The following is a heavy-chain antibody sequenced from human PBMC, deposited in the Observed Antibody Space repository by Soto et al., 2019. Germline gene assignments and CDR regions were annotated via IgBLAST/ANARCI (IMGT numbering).Heavy chain of an antibody. D-gene: IGHD6-13*01. J-gene: IGHJ3*02. CDR2: TYYRSKWYN. Sequence: SQTLSLTCAISGDSVSSNSAAWNWIRQSPSRGLEWLGRTYYRSKWYNDYAVSVKSRITINPDTSKNQFSLQLNSVTPEDTAVYYCACGGIASCAKGEGAFEIWGQGTMVTVS. CDR1: GDSVSSNSAA. V-gene: IGHV6-1*01. CDR3: ACGGIASCAKGEGAFEI.